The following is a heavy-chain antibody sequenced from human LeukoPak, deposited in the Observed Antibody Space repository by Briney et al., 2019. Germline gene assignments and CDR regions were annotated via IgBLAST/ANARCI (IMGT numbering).Heavy chain of an antibody. CDR3: ARGPLDY. CDR2: ISAYNGNT. V-gene: IGHV1-18*01. Sequence: GSVSVSCTASGYTFTSDGISGVRQAPGEGVERRGWISAYNGNTNYAQKLQGRVTMPTDTSTSTTYMELRSLRSDDTAVYYCARGPLDYWGQGTLVTVSS. J-gene: IGHJ4*02. CDR1: GYTFTSDG.